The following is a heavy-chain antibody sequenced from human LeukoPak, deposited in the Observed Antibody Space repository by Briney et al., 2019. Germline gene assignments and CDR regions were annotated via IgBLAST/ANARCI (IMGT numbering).Heavy chain of an antibody. CDR3: ARDWVRGYSYGLLQRIR. J-gene: IGHJ4*02. V-gene: IGHV1-2*02. CDR1: GHTFTGYY. Sequence: GASVKVSCKASGHTFTGYYMHWVRPAPGQGLEWMGWINPNSGGTNYAQKFQGRVTMTRDTSISTAYMELSRLRSDDTAVYYCARDWVRGYSYGLLQRIRWGQGTLVTVSS. CDR2: INPNSGGT. D-gene: IGHD5-18*01.